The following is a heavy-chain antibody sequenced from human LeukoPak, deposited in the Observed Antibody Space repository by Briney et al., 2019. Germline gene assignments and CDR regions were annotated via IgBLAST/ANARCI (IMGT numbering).Heavy chain of an antibody. CDR2: ISYSGTT. J-gene: IGHJ4*02. V-gene: IGHV4-59*08. CDR3: ARLGGYGDY. Sequence: SETLSLTCTVSGASISPYYWSWIRQPPGKGLEWLGYISYSGTTNYNPSLKSRVTMSADTSKNHFSLKLSSVSAADTAVYYCARLGGYGDYWGQGTLVTVSS. D-gene: IGHD5-18*01. CDR1: GASISPYY.